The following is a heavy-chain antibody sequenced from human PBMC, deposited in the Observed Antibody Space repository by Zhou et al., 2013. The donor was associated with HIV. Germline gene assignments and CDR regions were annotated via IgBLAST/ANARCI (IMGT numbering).Heavy chain of an antibody. Sequence: QVQLVQSGAEVRKPGASVKVSCKASGYTFTNYDINWVRQATGQGLEWMGWMNPRSGNTGYAQKFQGRVTITRNTSINTAYMELSSLRSEDTAVYYCARGSSSSYWYFDLWGRGHLVTVSS. J-gene: IGHJ2*01. CDR1: GYTFTNYD. CDR3: ARGSSSSYWYFDL. V-gene: IGHV1-8*03. D-gene: IGHD6-6*01. CDR2: MNPRSGNT.